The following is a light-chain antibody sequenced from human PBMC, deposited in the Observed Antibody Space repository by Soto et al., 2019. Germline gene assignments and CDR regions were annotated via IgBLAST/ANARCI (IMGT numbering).Light chain of an antibody. J-gene: IGKJ4*01. CDR3: QQYNIWPLT. CDR1: QSVNRN. Sequence: EIVMTQSPATLSVSPGERATLSCRASQSVNRNLAWYQQKHGQTPRLLIYDASSRATSIPARFSGSGSGTDFTLTISSLQSEDFAVYYCQQYNIWPLTFGGGTNVEIK. V-gene: IGKV3-15*01. CDR2: DAS.